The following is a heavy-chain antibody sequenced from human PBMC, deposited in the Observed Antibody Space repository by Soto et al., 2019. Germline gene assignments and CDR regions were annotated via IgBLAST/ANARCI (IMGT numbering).Heavy chain of an antibody. V-gene: IGHV1-69*12. Sequence: VLLEQSGAEVKKPGSSVKVSCKTSGGTFSNFAISWVRLAPGQGLEWMGVIIPKFSAPTYAQKFQGRVMITADEYTSTAFMELSSLRSEDTAVYFCGRDRVMRGNSYYYGMDVWGQGTTVIVSS. CDR1: GGTFSNFA. CDR2: IIPKFSAP. J-gene: IGHJ6*02. D-gene: IGHD2-21*01. CDR3: GRDRVMRGNSYYYGMDV.